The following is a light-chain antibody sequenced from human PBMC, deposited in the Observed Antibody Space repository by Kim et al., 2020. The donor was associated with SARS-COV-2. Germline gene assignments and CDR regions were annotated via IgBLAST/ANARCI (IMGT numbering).Light chain of an antibody. CDR1: QCISNS. V-gene: IGKV1-27*01. J-gene: IGKJ1*01. CDR3: QKYNSAPCT. CDR2: GAS. Sequence: ASVGDRVTSTCRASQCISNSLAWYRQKPGKVPMRLIYGASSVQTGVPARFSGSGSGTDFTLTISSLQPDDAATYYCQKYNSAPCTFGQGTKVEIK.